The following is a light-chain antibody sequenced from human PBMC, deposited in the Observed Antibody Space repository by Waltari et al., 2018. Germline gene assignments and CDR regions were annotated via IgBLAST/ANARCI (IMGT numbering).Light chain of an antibody. V-gene: IGKV1-27*01. CDR2: AAS. CDR3: QKYNSAPLVT. Sequence: DIQMTQSPSSLSASVGDRVTITCRASQGISNYLAWYQQKPGKVPKLLIYAASTLQSGVPSRFSGSGSGTDFTLTISSLQPEDVATYYCQKYNSAPLVTFGPGTKVDFK. CDR1: QGISNY. J-gene: IGKJ3*01.